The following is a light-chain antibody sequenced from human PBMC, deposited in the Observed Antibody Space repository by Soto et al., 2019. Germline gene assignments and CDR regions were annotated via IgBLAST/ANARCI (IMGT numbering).Light chain of an antibody. CDR2: DAS. V-gene: IGKV3-11*01. Sequence: EIVLTQSLDTLSLSPGERATLSCRASQSVSSYLAWYQQKPGQAPRLLIYDASNRATGIPARFSGSGSGTDFTLTISSLEPEDFAVYYCQQRSNWLTFGGGTKVDIK. CDR1: QSVSSY. CDR3: QQRSNWLT. J-gene: IGKJ4*01.